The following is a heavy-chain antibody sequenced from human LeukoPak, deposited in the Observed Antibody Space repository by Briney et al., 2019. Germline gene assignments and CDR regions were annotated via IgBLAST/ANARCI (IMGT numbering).Heavy chain of an antibody. V-gene: IGHV1-18*01. CDR1: GYTFTSYG. CDR3: ERLSVYGDYFDY. Sequence: ASVTVSCKASGYTFTSYGISWVRQAPGQGLEWMGWISAYNGNTNYAQKLQGRVTMTTDTPTSTAYMELRSLRSDDTAVYYCERLSVYGDYFDYWGQGTLVTVSS. J-gene: IGHJ4*02. D-gene: IGHD4-17*01. CDR2: ISAYNGNT.